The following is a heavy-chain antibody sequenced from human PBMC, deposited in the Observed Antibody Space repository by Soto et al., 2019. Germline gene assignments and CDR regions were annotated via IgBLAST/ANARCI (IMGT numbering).Heavy chain of an antibody. CDR3: ARPIPHSGYADLDAFDI. Sequence: QVQLVESGGGVVQPGRSLRLSCAASGFTFSSYGMHWVRQAPGKGLEWVAVIWYDGSNKYYADSVKGRFTISRDNSKNTLYLQMNSLRAEDTAVYYCARPIPHSGYADLDAFDIWGQGTMVTVSS. V-gene: IGHV3-33*01. CDR2: IWYDGSNK. J-gene: IGHJ3*02. D-gene: IGHD5-12*01. CDR1: GFTFSSYG.